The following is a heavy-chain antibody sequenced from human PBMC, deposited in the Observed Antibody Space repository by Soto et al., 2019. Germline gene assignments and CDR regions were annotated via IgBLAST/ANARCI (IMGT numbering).Heavy chain of an antibody. V-gene: IGHV3-30*18. CDR3: AKDTYYHDSTGYYVFDY. CDR1: GFAFRSYG. D-gene: IGHD3-22*01. CDR2: ISYDGGNE. Sequence: QVQLVESGGGVVQPGRSLGLSCTVSGFAFRSYGLHWVRQAPGKGLEWVAVISYDGGNERYADSVMGRFTISRDNSKNTLYLQMNSLSAEDTAVYYCAKDTYYHDSTGYYVFDYWGQGTLVTVSS. J-gene: IGHJ4*02.